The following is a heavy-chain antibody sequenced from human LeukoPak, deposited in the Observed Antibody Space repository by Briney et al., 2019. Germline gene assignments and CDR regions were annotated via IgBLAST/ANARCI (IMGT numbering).Heavy chain of an antibody. J-gene: IGHJ5*02. CDR1: GGSFSGYY. CDR3: ARYKYWQLGSLDT. Sequence: PSETLSLTCAVYGGSFSGYYCSWIRQPPGKGLEWIGEINHSGSTNYNPSRKSRVTISVDTSKNQFSLKLSSVTAADTAVYYCARYKYWQLGSLDTWGQGTLVTVSS. CDR2: INHSGST. D-gene: IGHD1-26*01. V-gene: IGHV4-34*01.